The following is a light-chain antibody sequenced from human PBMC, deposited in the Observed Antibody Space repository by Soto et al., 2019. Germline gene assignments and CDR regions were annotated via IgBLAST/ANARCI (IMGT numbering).Light chain of an antibody. CDR2: KAS. CDR1: QSISSW. CDR3: QQYNSFSHT. J-gene: IGKJ2*01. V-gene: IGKV1-5*03. Sequence: DIQVTQSPSTLYASVGDRVTITCRASQSISSWLAWYQQKPGRAPKLLIYKASSLESGVPSRFGGSGSGTEFTFTISSLQPDDFATYYCQQYNSFSHTFGRVTKLEI.